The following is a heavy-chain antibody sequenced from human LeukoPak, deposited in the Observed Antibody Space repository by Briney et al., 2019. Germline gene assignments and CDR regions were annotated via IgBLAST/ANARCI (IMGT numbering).Heavy chain of an antibody. CDR3: ARENYFAGGGYGADF. J-gene: IGHJ4*02. Sequence: PSETLSLTCTVSGGSISSNYWSWIRQPAGKALECIGRVHTSGESNYHPSLKTRVTMSADTSKNQFSLRLSSVTAADTAVYFCARENYFAGGGYGADFWGQGTLVTVSS. V-gene: IGHV4-4*07. D-gene: IGHD3-22*01. CDR1: GGSISSNY. CDR2: VHTSGES.